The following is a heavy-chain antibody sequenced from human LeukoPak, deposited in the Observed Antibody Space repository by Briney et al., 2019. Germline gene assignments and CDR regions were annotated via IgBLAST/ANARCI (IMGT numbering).Heavy chain of an antibody. CDR3: ARDASPSGWKNWFDP. CDR1: GYTFTGYY. CDR2: INPNSGGT. J-gene: IGHJ5*02. Sequence: GASVKVSCKASGYTFTGYYMHWVRQAPGQGLEWMGWINPNSGGTNYAQKFQGWVTMTRDTSISTAYMELSRLRSDDTAVYYCARDASPSGWKNWFDPWGQGTLVTVSS. D-gene: IGHD6-19*01. V-gene: IGHV1-2*04.